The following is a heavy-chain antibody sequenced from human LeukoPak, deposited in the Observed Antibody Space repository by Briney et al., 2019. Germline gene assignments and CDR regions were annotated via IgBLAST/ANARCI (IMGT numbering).Heavy chain of an antibody. CDR3: VRTPPNWGFDY. CDR1: GYTFTTHD. J-gene: IGHJ4*02. D-gene: IGHD7-27*01. Sequence: ASVKVSCKASGYTFTTHDINWVRQATGQGLEWMGWMSPNSGNTGYAQKFQGRVTMTSDSSISTAFMELSSLRSEDTAIYYCVRTPPNWGFDYWGQGTLVTVSS. V-gene: IGHV1-8*01. CDR2: MSPNSGNT.